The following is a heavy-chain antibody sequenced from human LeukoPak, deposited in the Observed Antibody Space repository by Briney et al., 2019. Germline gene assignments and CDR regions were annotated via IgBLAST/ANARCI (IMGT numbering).Heavy chain of an antibody. V-gene: IGHV3-74*03. Sequence: GGSLRLSCAASGFTFSSNYMHWVRQAPGKGLVWVSRINTDGSDRTHADFVKGRFTISRDNAKNTLYLEMNSLRAEDTAVYYCARAWRSPGDSGLDYWGQGALVTVSS. D-gene: IGHD3-10*01. CDR2: INTDGSDR. CDR1: GFTFSSNY. CDR3: ARAWRSPGDSGLDY. J-gene: IGHJ4*02.